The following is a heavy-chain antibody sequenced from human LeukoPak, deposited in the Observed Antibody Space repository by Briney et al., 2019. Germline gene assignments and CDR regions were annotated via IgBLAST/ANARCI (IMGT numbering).Heavy chain of an antibody. CDR3: ARDCTNGVCYSN. Sequence: GGSLRLSCAASGFTFSTYSMNWVRQAPGKGLEWVSSISSSSYIYYADSVKGRFTISRDNAKNSLYLQMNSLRAEDTAVYYCARDCTNGVCYSNWGQGTLVTVSS. V-gene: IGHV3-21*01. CDR1: GFTFSTYS. CDR2: ISSSSYI. J-gene: IGHJ4*02. D-gene: IGHD2-8*01.